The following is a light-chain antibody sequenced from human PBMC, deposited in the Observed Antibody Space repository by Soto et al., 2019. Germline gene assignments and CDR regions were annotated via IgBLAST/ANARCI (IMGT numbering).Light chain of an antibody. V-gene: IGKV3-15*01. CDR1: QSVSVN. Sequence: RQSPATLSVSPGERATIACRASQSVSVNLAWYQQKPGQGPRLLIYGVSTRATGVPARFSGSGSVTEFTLTITSLESEDAAVYYCQQYNNWPPWTFGQGTKLELK. J-gene: IGKJ1*01. CDR3: QQYNNWPPWT. CDR2: GVS.